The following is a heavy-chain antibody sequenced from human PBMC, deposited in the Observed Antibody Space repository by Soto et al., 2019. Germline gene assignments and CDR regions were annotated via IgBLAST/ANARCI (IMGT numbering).Heavy chain of an antibody. CDR1: VDSITSYY. CDR3: ARRGYDHVTDY. J-gene: IGHJ4*02. D-gene: IGHD5-12*01. CDR2: IYHNGST. V-gene: IGHV4-59*01. Sequence: SSETLSLTCTVSVDSITSYYWSWIRQPPGKGLEWIGYIYHNGSTNYSPSLKSRVTMSVDTSKNQYSLKLSSVTAADTAVYYCARRGYDHVTDYWGLGTLVTVSS.